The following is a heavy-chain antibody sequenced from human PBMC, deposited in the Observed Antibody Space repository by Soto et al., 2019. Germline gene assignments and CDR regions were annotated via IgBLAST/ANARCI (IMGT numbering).Heavy chain of an antibody. D-gene: IGHD2-2*01. J-gene: IGHJ6*03. Sequence: PSETLSLTCTVSGGSISSSSYYWGWIRQPPGKGLEWIGSIYYSGSTYYNPSLKSRVTISVDTSKSQFSLKLSSVTAADTAVYYCARGIVVVPAAMSVDYYYMDVWGEGTTVTVSS. CDR1: GGSISSSSYY. V-gene: IGHV4-39*01. CDR2: IYYSGST. CDR3: ARGIVVVPAAMSVDYYYMDV.